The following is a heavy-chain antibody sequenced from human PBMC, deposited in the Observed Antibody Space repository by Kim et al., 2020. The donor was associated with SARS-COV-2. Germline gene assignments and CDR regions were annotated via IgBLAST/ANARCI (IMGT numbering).Heavy chain of an antibody. CDR1: GGSFSGYY. V-gene: IGHV4-34*01. D-gene: IGHD2-15*01. CDR3: ARGPGGSYCSGGSCYPADY. Sequence: SETLSLTCAVYGGSFSGYYWSWIRQPPGKGLEWIGEINHSGSTNYNPSLKSRVTISVDTSKNQFSLKLSSVTAADTAVYYCARGPGGSYCSGGSCYPADYWGQGTLVTVSS. J-gene: IGHJ4*02. CDR2: INHSGST.